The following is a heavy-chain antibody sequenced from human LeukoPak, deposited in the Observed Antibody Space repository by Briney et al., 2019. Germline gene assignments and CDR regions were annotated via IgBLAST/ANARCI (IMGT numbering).Heavy chain of an antibody. D-gene: IGHD5-18*01. Sequence: PGGSLRLSCAASGFTFSSYGMHWVRQAPGKGLEWVAVISYDGSNKYYADSVKGRFTISRDNSKNTLYLQMNSLRAEDTAVYYCAKPQGYIYGFVFDYWGQGTLVTVSS. J-gene: IGHJ4*02. V-gene: IGHV3-30*18. CDR1: GFTFSSYG. CDR3: AKPQGYIYGFVFDY. CDR2: ISYDGSNK.